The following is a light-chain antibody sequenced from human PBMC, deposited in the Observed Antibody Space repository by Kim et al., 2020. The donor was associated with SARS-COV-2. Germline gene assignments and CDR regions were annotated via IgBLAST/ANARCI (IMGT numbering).Light chain of an antibody. CDR1: SSNIGSNT. J-gene: IGLJ2*01. CDR2: SNN. V-gene: IGLV1-44*01. Sequence: GHRVTISCSGSSSNIGSNTVNWYQQLPGTAPKLLIYSNNQRPSGVPDRFAGSKSGTSASLAISGLQSEDEADYYCAAWDDSLNVLFGGGTQLTVL. CDR3: AAWDDSLNVL.